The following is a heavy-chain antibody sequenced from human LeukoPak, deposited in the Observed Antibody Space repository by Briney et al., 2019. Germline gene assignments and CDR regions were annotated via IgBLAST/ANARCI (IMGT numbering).Heavy chain of an antibody. D-gene: IGHD5-12*01. Sequence: KPSETLSLTCTVSGGSISSYYWTWIRQPPGKGLEWIGYIYHSGSTNYNPSLKSRVTISVDKSKNQFSLQLSSVTAADTAVYYCARQDVATSHDAFDIWGQGTMVSVSS. CDR2: IYHSGST. V-gene: IGHV4-59*08. CDR3: ARQDVATSHDAFDI. CDR1: GGSISSYY. J-gene: IGHJ3*02.